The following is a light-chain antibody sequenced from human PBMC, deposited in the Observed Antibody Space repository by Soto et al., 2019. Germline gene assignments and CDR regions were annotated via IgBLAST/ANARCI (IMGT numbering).Light chain of an antibody. CDR3: QQYGSSLWT. Sequence: EIVLTQSPATLSLSPGERSTLSFRASQSVSGYLAWYQQKPGQAPRLLIYGASSRATGIPDRFSGSGSGTDFTLTISRLEPEDFAVYYCQQYGSSLWTFGQGTKVDIK. J-gene: IGKJ1*01. V-gene: IGKV3-20*01. CDR1: QSVSGY. CDR2: GAS.